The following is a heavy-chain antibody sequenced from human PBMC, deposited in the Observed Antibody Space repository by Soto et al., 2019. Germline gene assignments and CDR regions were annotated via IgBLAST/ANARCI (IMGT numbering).Heavy chain of an antibody. CDR3: ARDAITVFGVVIIPPFDY. Sequence: QVQLVQSGAEVKKPGASVKVSCKASGYTFTSYGISWVRQAPGQGLEWMGWISAYNGNTNYAQKLQGRVTMTTDTSTSTAYMELRSLRADDTAVYYCARDAITVFGVVIIPPFDYWGQGTLVTVSS. D-gene: IGHD3-3*01. V-gene: IGHV1-18*01. CDR1: GYTFTSYG. J-gene: IGHJ4*02. CDR2: ISAYNGNT.